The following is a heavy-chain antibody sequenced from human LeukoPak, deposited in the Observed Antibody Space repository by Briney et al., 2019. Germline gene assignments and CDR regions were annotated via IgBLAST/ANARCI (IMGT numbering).Heavy chain of an antibody. V-gene: IGHV1-69*01. CDR1: GGTFSSYA. J-gene: IGHJ4*02. CDR2: IIPIFGTA. Sequence: VKVSCKASGGTFSSYAISWVRQAPGQGLEWMRGIIPIFGTANYAQKFQGRVTITADESTSTAYMELSSLRSEDTAVYYCARDLGATYLLDYWGQGTLVTVSS. D-gene: IGHD1-26*01. CDR3: ARDLGATYLLDY.